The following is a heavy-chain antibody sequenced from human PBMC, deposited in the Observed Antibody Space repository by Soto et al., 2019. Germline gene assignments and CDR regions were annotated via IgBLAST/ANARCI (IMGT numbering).Heavy chain of an antibody. D-gene: IGHD3-22*01. V-gene: IGHV1-18*01. Sequence: ASVKVSCKASGYTFTSYGISWVRQAPGQGLEWMGWISAYNGNTNYAQKLQGRVTMTTDTSTSTAYMELRSLRSDDTALYYCARDATHAGYYSYYFDYWGQGTLVTVSS. CDR1: GYTFTSYG. CDR2: ISAYNGNT. J-gene: IGHJ4*02. CDR3: ARDATHAGYYSYYFDY.